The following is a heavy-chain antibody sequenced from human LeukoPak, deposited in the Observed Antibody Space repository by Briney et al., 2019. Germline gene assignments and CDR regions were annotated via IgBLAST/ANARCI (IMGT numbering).Heavy chain of an antibody. D-gene: IGHD6-6*01. CDR2: IYYSGST. V-gene: IGHV4-30-4*08. CDR1: GGSISSGDYY. J-gene: IGHJ4*02. Sequence: SETLSLTCTVSGGSISSGDYYWSWIRQPPGKGLEWILYIYYSGSTYYNPSLKSRVTISVDTSKNQFSLKLSSVTAADTAVYYCARADPIAARPGGFDYWGQGTLVTVSS. CDR3: ARADPIAARPGGFDY.